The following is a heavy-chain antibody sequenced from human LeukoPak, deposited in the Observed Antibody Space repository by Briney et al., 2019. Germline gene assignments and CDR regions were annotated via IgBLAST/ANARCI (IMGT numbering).Heavy chain of an antibody. CDR3: ARDGPRGYYDSSGYFYDAFDI. V-gene: IGHV3-74*01. CDR1: GFTFSSYW. Sequence: GGSLRLCCAASGFTFSSYWMHWVRQAPGKGLVCVSRINGDGSTITYADSVKGRFTISRDNAKNTLYLQMNSLRAEDTAVYYCARDGPRGYYDSSGYFYDAFDIWGQGTMVTVSS. CDR2: INGDGSTI. J-gene: IGHJ3*02. D-gene: IGHD3-22*01.